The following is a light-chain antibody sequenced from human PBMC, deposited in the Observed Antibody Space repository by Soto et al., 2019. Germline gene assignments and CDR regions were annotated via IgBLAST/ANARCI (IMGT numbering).Light chain of an antibody. CDR1: QGISSY. J-gene: IGKJ3*01. V-gene: IGKV1-8*01. CDR2: AAS. CDR3: QQYYSYPGT. Sequence: AIRMTQSPSSLSASTGDRVTITCRASQGISSYLAWYQQKPGKAPKLLIYAASTLQSGVPSRVRGSGSGTDFTLTISCLQSEDFATYYCQQYYSYPGTFGPGTKVDIK.